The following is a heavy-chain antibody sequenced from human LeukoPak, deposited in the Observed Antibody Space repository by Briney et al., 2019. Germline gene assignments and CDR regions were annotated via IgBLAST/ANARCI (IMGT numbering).Heavy chain of an antibody. CDR3: ARDLSHYGSGSYYMWDNWFDP. D-gene: IGHD3-10*01. CDR2: IIPILGIA. CDR1: GGTFSSYA. V-gene: IGHV1-69*04. Sequence: SVKVSCKASGGTFSSYAISWVRQAPGQGLEWMGRIIPILGIANYAQKFQGRVTITADKSTSTAYMELSSLRSEDTAVYYCARDLSHYGSGSYYMWDNWFDPWGQGTLVTVSS. J-gene: IGHJ5*02.